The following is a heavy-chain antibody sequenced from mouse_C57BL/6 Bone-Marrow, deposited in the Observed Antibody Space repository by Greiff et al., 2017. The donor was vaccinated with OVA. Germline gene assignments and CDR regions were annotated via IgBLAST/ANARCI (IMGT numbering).Heavy chain of an antibody. Sequence: DVHLVESGGDLVKPGGSLKLSCAASGFTFSSYGMSWVRQTPDKRLEWVATISSGGSYTYYPDSVKGRFTISRDNAKNTLYLQMSSLKSEDTAMYYCARPHYYAMDYWGQGTSVTVSS. V-gene: IGHV5-6*01. CDR1: GFTFSSYG. J-gene: IGHJ4*01. CDR2: ISSGGSYT. CDR3: ARPHYYAMDY.